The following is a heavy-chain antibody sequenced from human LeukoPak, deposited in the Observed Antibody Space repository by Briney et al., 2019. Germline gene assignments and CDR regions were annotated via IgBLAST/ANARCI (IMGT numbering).Heavy chain of an antibody. CDR1: GFTFSSYS. J-gene: IGHJ4*02. D-gene: IGHD3-22*01. V-gene: IGHV3-48*01. Sequence: PGGSLRLSCAASGFTFSSYSMNWVRQAPGKGLEWVSYISSSSSTIYYADSVKGRFTISRDSAKKSLYLQMNSLRAEDTALYYCAKGPYDSSGYYFDYWGQGTLVTVSS. CDR2: ISSSSSTI. CDR3: AKGPYDSSGYYFDY.